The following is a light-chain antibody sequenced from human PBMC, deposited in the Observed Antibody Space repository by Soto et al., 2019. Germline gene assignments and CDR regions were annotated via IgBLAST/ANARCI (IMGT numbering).Light chain of an antibody. CDR2: GAS. J-gene: IGKJ2*01. CDR1: QSVSSSY. Sequence: EIVLTQSPGTLSLSPGQRATLSCRASQSVSSSYLAWYQQKPGQAPRLLIYGASSRATGIPDRFGGSGSGTDFTLTIARLEAEAFAVYFCQQYGSSPPTTFGQGTKLEIK. V-gene: IGKV3-20*01. CDR3: QQYGSSPPTT.